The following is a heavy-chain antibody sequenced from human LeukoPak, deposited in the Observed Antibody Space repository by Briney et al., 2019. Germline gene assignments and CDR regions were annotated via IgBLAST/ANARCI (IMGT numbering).Heavy chain of an antibody. D-gene: IGHD5-12*01. Sequence: PGGSLRLSCAASGFTFSDYYMSWTRQAPGKGLEWVSYISSSGSTIYYADSVKGRFTISRDNAKNSLYLQMNSLRAEDTAVYYCAREISGYVPSNWFDPWGQGTLVTVSS. V-gene: IGHV3-11*01. J-gene: IGHJ5*02. CDR2: ISSSGSTI. CDR3: AREISGYVPSNWFDP. CDR1: GFTFSDYY.